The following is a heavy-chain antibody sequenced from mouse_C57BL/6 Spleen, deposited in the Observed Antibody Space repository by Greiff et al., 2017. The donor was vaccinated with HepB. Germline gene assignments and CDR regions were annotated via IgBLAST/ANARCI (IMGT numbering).Heavy chain of an antibody. CDR1: GFPITSGYY. D-gene: IGHD2-2*01. CDR3: AGDKGGNYGYDGGYYYAMDY. Sequence: VQLVESGPGLVKPSQSLFLTCSITGFPITSGYYWIWIRQSPGKPLEWMGYITHSGETFYNPSLQSPISITRETSKNQFFLQLNSVTTEDTAMYYCAGDKGGNYGYDGGYYYAMDYWGQGTSVTVSS. J-gene: IGHJ4*01. V-gene: IGHV12-3*01. CDR2: ITHSGET.